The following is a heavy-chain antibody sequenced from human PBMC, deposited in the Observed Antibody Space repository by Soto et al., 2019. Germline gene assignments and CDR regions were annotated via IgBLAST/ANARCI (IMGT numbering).Heavy chain of an antibody. D-gene: IGHD3-3*01. J-gene: IGHJ4*02. CDR1: GGSIRSDGYY. V-gene: IGHV4-31*03. CDR3: AGREHSRGQFFTDY. CDR2: IYYSGRT. Sequence: SETLSLTCTVSGGSIRSDGYYWSWVRQHPGKGLEYIGYIYYSGRTYYNPSLMSRVTISLDTSESQFSLKLSSVTAADTAVYYCAGREHSRGQFFTDYWGQGILVTVSS.